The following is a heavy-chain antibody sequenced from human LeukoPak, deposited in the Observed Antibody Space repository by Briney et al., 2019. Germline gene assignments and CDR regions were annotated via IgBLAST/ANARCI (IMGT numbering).Heavy chain of an antibody. D-gene: IGHD2-21*02. Sequence: ASVKVSCKASGYTFTCYYMHWVRQAPGQGLEWMGIINPSGGSTSYAQKFQGRVTMTRDTSTSTVYMELSSLRSEDTAVYYCARVAPYCGGDCYFDYWGQGTLVTVSS. CDR2: INPSGGST. CDR3: ARVAPYCGGDCYFDY. V-gene: IGHV1-46*01. CDR1: GYTFTCYY. J-gene: IGHJ4*02.